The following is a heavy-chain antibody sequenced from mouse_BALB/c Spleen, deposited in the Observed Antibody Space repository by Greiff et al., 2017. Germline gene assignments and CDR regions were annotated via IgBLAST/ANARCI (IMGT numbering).Heavy chain of an antibody. J-gene: IGHJ4*01. CDR2: ISSGGSYT. V-gene: IGHV5-9-4*01. Sequence: EVQVVESGGGLVKPGGSLKLSCAASGFTFSSYAMSWVRQSPEKRLEWVAEISSGGSYTYYPATVTGRFTISRDNAKNTLYLEMSSLRSEDTAMYYCARSMITYYAMDYWGQGTSVTVSS. CDR1: GFTFSSYA. CDR3: ARSMITYYAMDY. D-gene: IGHD2-4*01.